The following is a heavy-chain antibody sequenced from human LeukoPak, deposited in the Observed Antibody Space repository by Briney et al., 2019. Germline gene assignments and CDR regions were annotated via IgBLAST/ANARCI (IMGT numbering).Heavy chain of an antibody. CDR2: IYPGDSDT. CDR3: ASRKKGMATAGFDY. J-gene: IGHJ4*02. V-gene: IGHV5-51*01. Sequence: GESLKISCKGSGYSSTTYWIGWVRQMPGKGLEWMGIIYPGDSDTRYSPSFQGQVTISAEKSISTAYLQWSSLKASDTALYYCASRKKGMATAGFDYWGQGTLVTVSS. CDR1: GYSSTTYW. D-gene: IGHD5-24*01.